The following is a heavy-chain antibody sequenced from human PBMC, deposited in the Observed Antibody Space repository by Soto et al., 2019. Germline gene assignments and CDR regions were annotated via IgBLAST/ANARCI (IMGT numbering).Heavy chain of an antibody. V-gene: IGHV4-4*07. CDR2: FYPNGIS. J-gene: IGHJ6*01. CDR1: GGSISSYH. Sequence: PSETLCLTCTFSGGSISSYHWSWIRQSAGQGLEWIGRFYPNGISHYNPSLKSRLSMSADTSKNQLSLTLTSVTAADTGVYYCARAANEYGVDVWGQGTTVTGSS. CDR3: ARAANEYGVDV.